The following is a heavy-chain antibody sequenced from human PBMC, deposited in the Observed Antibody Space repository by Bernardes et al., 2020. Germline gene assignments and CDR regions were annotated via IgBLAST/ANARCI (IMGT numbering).Heavy chain of an antibody. Sequence: SVKVSCKASGFTFTSSAVQWVRQARGQRLEWIGWIVVGSGNTNYAQKFQERVTITRDMSTSTAYMELSSLRSEDTAVYYCAAASLGYYYYGMDVWGQGTTVTVSS. CDR1: GFTFTSSA. CDR3: AAASLGYYYYGMDV. CDR2: IVVGSGNT. J-gene: IGHJ6*02. V-gene: IGHV1-58*01.